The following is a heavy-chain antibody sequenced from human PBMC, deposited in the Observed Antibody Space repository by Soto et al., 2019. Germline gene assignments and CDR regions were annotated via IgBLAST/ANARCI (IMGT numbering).Heavy chain of an antibody. CDR3: AKRAGYSSGWYFDY. Sequence: PSETLSLTCTVSGGSISRYYWSWIRQPPGKGLEWIGYIYYSGSTNYNPSLKSRVTISVDTSKNQFSLKLSSVTAADTVVYYCAKRAGYSSGWYFDYWGQGTLVTVSS. D-gene: IGHD6-19*01. J-gene: IGHJ4*02. CDR1: GGSISRYY. V-gene: IGHV4-59*01. CDR2: IYYSGST.